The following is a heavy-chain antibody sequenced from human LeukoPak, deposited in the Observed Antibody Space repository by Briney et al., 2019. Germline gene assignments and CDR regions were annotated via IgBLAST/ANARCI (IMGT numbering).Heavy chain of an antibody. CDR1: RFPFSIYE. Sequence: GGSLRLSCVVSRFPFSIYEMNWVRQAPGRGLEWVSNIHSSGTVKYYSDSVKGRFSISRDNAKSSLYLQMNSLRVEDTAVYYCALLTVASDFDYWGQGALVTVSS. CDR2: IHSSGTVK. D-gene: IGHD5-12*01. V-gene: IGHV3-48*03. CDR3: ALLTVASDFDY. J-gene: IGHJ4*02.